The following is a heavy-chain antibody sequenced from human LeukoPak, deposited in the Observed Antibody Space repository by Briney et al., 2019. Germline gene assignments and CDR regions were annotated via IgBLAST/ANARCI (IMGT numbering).Heavy chain of an antibody. CDR1: GFTFSSYA. V-gene: IGHV3-23*01. D-gene: IGHD3-16*01. J-gene: IGHJ4*02. Sequence: GGSLRLSCSASGFTFSSYAMYWVRRAPGKGLEWVSAISGSGGSTYYADSVKGRFTISRDNSKNTLYLQMNSLRAEDTALYYCAKDVGESTDYWGQGTLVTVSS. CDR2: ISGSGGST. CDR3: AKDVGESTDY.